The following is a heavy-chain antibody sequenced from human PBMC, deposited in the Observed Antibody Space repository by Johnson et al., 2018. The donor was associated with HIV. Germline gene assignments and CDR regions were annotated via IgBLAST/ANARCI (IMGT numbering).Heavy chain of an antibody. J-gene: IGHJ3*02. Sequence: VQLVESGGGLIQPGGSLRLSCAASGFTVSSNYMSWVRQAPGKGLEWVSVIYSGGSTYNADSVKGRFTISRDNSKNTLYLQMNSLGAEDTAVYYCAKERMGLAYCGGDCWEDAFDIWGQGTMVTFSS. V-gene: IGHV3-66*03. CDR2: IYSGGST. CDR1: GFTVSSNY. CDR3: AKERMGLAYCGGDCWEDAFDI. D-gene: IGHD2-21*01.